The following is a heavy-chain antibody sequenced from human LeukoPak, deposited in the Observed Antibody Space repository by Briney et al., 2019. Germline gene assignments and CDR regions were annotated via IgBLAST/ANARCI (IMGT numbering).Heavy chain of an antibody. CDR1: AFTFSSYS. D-gene: IGHD6-6*01. Sequence: GGSLRLSCAASAFTFSSYSMNWVRQAPGKGLEWVSSISSSSSYIYYADSVKGRFTISRDNAKNSLYLQMNSLRAEDTAVYYCARVVTLYSSSSGDYWGQGTLVTVSS. CDR2: ISSSSSYI. V-gene: IGHV3-21*01. J-gene: IGHJ4*02. CDR3: ARVVTLYSSSSGDY.